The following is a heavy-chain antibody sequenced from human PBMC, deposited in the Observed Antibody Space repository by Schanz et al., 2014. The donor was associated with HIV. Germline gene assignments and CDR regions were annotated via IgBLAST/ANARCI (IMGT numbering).Heavy chain of an antibody. CDR1: GFSFDTFG. D-gene: IGHD2-2*01. Sequence: QVQLVESGGGVVQPGRSLRLSCAGSGFSFDTFGIHWVRQAPGKGLEGLAVISYDGRNKKFANSVKGRFTISRDNSKNTLYLQMNSLGVEDTAVYFCARDGARTSHWGFWGQGTLVTVSS. J-gene: IGHJ4*02. CDR3: ARDGARTSHWGF. V-gene: IGHV3-30*03. CDR2: ISYDGRNK.